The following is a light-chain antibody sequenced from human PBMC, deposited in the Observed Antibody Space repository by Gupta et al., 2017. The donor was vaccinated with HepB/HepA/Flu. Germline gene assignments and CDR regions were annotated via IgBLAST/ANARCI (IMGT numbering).Light chain of an antibody. CDR1: RSDVGSYNL. J-gene: IGLJ2*01. V-gene: IGLV2-23*02. CDR2: EVN. Sequence: QSAPTPPAFVSGSPGQSITISCTGTRSDVGSYNLVSWYQQYPGKAPKLMIYEVNKWTSGVSHHFSGSKSGNTASLTISGLQAEDEAYYYCCSYASTTVVFGGGTKMTVL. CDR3: CSYASTTVV.